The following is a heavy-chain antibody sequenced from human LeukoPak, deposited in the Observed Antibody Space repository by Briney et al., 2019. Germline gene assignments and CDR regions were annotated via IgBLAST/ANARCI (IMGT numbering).Heavy chain of an antibody. Sequence: SQTLPLTCTVSGGSISSGDYYWGWVRQPPGKGLEWLGYIYYSGSTYYNPSLKSRVTISVDTSKNQFSLKLSSVTAADTAVYYCARERSPAATQSYFDYWGQGTLVTVSS. D-gene: IGHD2-15*01. CDR2: IYYSGST. J-gene: IGHJ4*02. CDR1: GGSISSGDYY. CDR3: ARERSPAATQSYFDY. V-gene: IGHV4-30-4*01.